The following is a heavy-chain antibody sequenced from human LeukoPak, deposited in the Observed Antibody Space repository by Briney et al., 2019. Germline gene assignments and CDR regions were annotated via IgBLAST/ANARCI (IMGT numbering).Heavy chain of an antibody. CDR2: IYSGGVT. J-gene: IGHJ2*01. CDR1: GFTVSSNY. D-gene: IGHD6-13*01. CDR3: ARAGGGDKQQLVWYFDL. Sequence: GGSLRLSCAASGFTVSSNYMSWVRRAPGKGLEWVSLIYSGGVTYYADSVKGRFTISRGNSKNTLYLQMNSLRAEDTAVYYCARAGGGDKQQLVWYFDLWGRGTLVTVSS. V-gene: IGHV3-53*01.